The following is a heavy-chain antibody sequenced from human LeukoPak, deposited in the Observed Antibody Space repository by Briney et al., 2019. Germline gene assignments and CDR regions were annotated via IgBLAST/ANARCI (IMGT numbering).Heavy chain of an antibody. CDR2: INHSGST. J-gene: IGHJ4*02. D-gene: IGHD3-3*01. CDR3: ARGGYDFWSGYPLDY. CDR1: GGSFSGYY. Sequence: PSESLSLTCAVYGGSFSGYYWSWIRQPPGKGLEWIGEINHSGSTNYNPSLKSRVTISVDTSKNQFSLKLSSVTAADTAVYYCARGGYDFWSGYPLDYWGQGTLVTVSS. V-gene: IGHV4-34*01.